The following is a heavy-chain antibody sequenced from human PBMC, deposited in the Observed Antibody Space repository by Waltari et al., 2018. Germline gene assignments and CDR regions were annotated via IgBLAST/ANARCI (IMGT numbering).Heavy chain of an antibody. D-gene: IGHD3-3*01. J-gene: IGHJ6*02. CDR1: GGSISSYY. Sequence: QVQLQESGPGLVKPSETLSLTCTVSGGSISSYYWSWIRQPPGKGLEWIGYIYYSGSTNYNPSLKSRVTISVDTSKNQFSLKLSSVTAADTAVYYCAREERHYDFWSGYYGGYYYYGMDVWGQGTTVTVSS. CDR2: IYYSGST. V-gene: IGHV4-59*01. CDR3: AREERHYDFWSGYYGGYYYYGMDV.